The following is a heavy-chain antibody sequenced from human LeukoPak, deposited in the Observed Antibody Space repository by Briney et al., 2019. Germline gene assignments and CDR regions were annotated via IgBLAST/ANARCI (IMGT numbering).Heavy chain of an antibody. CDR1: GYTFTDYY. Sequence: ASVKVSCKASGYTFTDYYIHWVRLAPGQGLEWMGWINPNTGDANYAQKFQGRVTMTRDTSISTAYMELSRLRSDDTAVYYCAKDYYGSGSLFDYWGQGTLVTVSS. D-gene: IGHD3-10*01. CDR3: AKDYYGSGSLFDY. J-gene: IGHJ4*02. V-gene: IGHV1-2*02. CDR2: INPNTGDA.